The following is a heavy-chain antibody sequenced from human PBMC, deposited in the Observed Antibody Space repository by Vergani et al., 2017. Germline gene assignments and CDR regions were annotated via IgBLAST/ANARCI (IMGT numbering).Heavy chain of an antibody. CDR3: ARDPDIVVVPAAPYYYYYYGMDV. CDR2: ISAYNGNT. J-gene: IGHJ6*02. CDR1: GYSFSNYG. D-gene: IGHD2-2*01. V-gene: IGHV1-18*01. Sequence: QVQLVQSGAAMKKPGASVKVSCKTSGYSFSNYGISWVRQAPGRGLEWMGWISAYNGNTNYAQKLQGRVTMTTDTSTSTAYMELRSLRSDDTAVYYCARDPDIVVVPAAPYYYYYYGMDVWGQGTTVTVSS.